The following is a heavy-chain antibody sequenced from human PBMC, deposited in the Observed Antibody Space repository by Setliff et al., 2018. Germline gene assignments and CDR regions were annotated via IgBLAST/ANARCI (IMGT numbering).Heavy chain of an antibody. CDR1: GYSFTDYY. J-gene: IGHJ5*02. V-gene: IGHV1-2*02. CDR2: INPKRGVT. Sequence: ASVKVSCKASGYSFTDYYMHWVRQVPGRGLEWMGSINPKRGVTKYAQKFQGRVTMTRDTSITAAYMELSSLRYDDTSVSYCARDGFSWLNWFDRWGQGTRFTVSS. CDR3: ARDGFSWLNWFDR. D-gene: IGHD6-13*01.